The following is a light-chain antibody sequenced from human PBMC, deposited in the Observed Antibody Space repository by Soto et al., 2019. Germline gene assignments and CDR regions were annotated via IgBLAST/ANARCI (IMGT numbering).Light chain of an antibody. J-gene: IGLJ1*01. CDR3: SSYTSSRTLLYV. Sequence: QSALTQPASVSGSPGQSVTISCTGTSSDVGGYQYVSWYQQHPGKAPKLMIYEVNNRPSGVSNRFSGSKSGNTASLTISGLQAEDEADYYCSSYTSSRTLLYVFGTGTKVTVL. CDR2: EVN. CDR1: SSDVGGYQY. V-gene: IGLV2-14*01.